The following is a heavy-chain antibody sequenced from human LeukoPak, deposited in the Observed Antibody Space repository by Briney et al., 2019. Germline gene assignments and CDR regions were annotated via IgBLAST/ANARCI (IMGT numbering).Heavy chain of an antibody. Sequence: GGSLRLSCAASGFTFSSYGMHWVRQAPGKGLEWVAVIWYDGSNKYYADSVKGRFTISRDNSKNTLYLQMNSLRAEDTAVYYCARDIGYYYDSSGSLQHWGQGTLVTVSS. CDR3: ARDIGYYYDSSGSLQH. J-gene: IGHJ1*01. CDR1: GFTFSSYG. V-gene: IGHV3-33*01. CDR2: IWYDGSNK. D-gene: IGHD3-22*01.